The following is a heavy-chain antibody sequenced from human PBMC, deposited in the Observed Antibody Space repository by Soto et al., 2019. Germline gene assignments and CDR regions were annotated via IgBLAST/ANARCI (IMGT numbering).Heavy chain of an antibody. V-gene: IGHV1-2*04. CDR3: ARDFSSIAFDI. CDR2: INPNSGGT. D-gene: IGHD6-6*01. CDR1: GYTFTGYY. Sequence: ASVKVSCKASGYTFTGYYMHWVRQAPGQGLEWMGWINPNSGGTNYAQKFQGWVTMTRDTSISTAYMELSRLRSDDTAVYYFARDFSSIAFDIWGQGTMVTVSS. J-gene: IGHJ3*02.